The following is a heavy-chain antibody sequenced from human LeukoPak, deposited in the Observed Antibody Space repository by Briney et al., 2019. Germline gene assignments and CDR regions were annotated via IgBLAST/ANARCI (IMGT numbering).Heavy chain of an antibody. J-gene: IGHJ6*04. V-gene: IGHV4-30-2*01. CDR2: IYHSGST. D-gene: IGHD6-6*01. CDR3: ARGSRQLASVV. Sequence: SETLSLTCTVSGGSISSGGYYWSWIRQPPGKGLEWIGYIYHSGSTYYNPSLKSRVTISVDRSKNQFSLKLSSVTAADTAVYYCARGSRQLASVVWGKGTTVTVSS. CDR1: GGSISSGGYY.